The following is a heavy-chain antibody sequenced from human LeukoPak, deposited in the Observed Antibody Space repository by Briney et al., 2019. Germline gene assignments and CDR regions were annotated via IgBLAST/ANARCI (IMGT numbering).Heavy chain of an antibody. CDR2: ISWNGGNT. CDR1: GFTFDDYA. Sequence: GGSLRLSCAASGFTFDDYAMHWVRQAPGKGLEWVSGISWNGGNTDYADSVKGRFTISRDNAKNSLYLQTNSLRPEDTALYYCAKDSEVDTAMDIFGGSYLFDYWGQGTLVTVSS. CDR3: AKDSEVDTAMDIFGGSYLFDY. D-gene: IGHD5-18*01. J-gene: IGHJ4*02. V-gene: IGHV3-9*01.